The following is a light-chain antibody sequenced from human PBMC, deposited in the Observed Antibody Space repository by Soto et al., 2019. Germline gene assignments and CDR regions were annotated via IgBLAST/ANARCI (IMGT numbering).Light chain of an antibody. J-gene: IGKJ5*01. V-gene: IGKV3-20*01. CDR1: QHVTSSY. CDR3: QEYHSSPPGT. Sequence: EMVMTQSPGTLSESPGERATRYGRASQHVTSSYLDWYHHKPGQAPRLLIYGASARATAITDRFSGSGSGTGGTLTPTRLVLESEAVYSCQEYHSSPPGTFGQGTRLEIK. CDR2: GAS.